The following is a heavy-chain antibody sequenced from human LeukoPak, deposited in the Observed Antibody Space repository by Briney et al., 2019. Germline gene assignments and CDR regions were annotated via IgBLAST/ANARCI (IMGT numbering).Heavy chain of an antibody. D-gene: IGHD1-7*01. CDR3: ARDQYNWNFPGSFDI. CDR2: INHSGST. V-gene: IGHV4-34*01. Sequence: SETLSLTCTVSGGSISSYYWTWIRQPPGKGLEWIGEINHSGSTNYNPSLKSRVTISVDTSKNQFSLKLSSVTAADTAVYYCARDQYNWNFPGSFDIWGQGTMVTVSS. CDR1: GGSISSYY. J-gene: IGHJ3*02.